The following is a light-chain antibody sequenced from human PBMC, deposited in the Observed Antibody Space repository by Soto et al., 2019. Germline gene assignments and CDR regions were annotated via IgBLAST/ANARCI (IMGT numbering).Light chain of an antibody. Sequence: QSVLTQPASVSGSLGQSITISCTGTSSDVGGYNYVSWYQQHPGKAPKLVIYDVTNRPSGVSDRFSGSRSGNTASLTISGLQSEDEADYYCSSYTGSSTLVYVFGTGTKVTVL. CDR3: SSYTGSSTLVYV. CDR2: DVT. V-gene: IGLV2-14*01. J-gene: IGLJ1*01. CDR1: SSDVGGYNY.